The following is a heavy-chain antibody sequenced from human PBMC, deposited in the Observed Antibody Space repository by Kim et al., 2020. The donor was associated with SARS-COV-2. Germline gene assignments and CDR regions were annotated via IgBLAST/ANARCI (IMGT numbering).Heavy chain of an antibody. J-gene: IGHJ4*02. D-gene: IGHD3-16*01. CDR1: GASISSYY. CDR3: VRGGGSYVADY. V-gene: IGHV4-59*01. CDR2: MYDSGNT. Sequence: SETLSLTCTVSGASISSYYWSWIRQPPGKGLEWIGYMYDSGNTNYNPSLKSRVTISVDTSKNQFSLKLTSVTAADTAVYYCVRGGGSYVADYWGQGT.